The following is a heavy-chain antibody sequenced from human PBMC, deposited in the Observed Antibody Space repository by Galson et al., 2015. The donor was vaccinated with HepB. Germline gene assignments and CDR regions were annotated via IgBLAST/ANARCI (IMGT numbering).Heavy chain of an antibody. J-gene: IGHJ6*02. CDR1: GFTFSDYY. CDR3: ARSEYCSGASCYTGGYYYYEMDV. V-gene: IGHV3-11*06. D-gene: IGHD2-2*02. CDR2: ISSSSSHI. Sequence: SLRLSCAASGFTFSDYYMNWIRQAPGKGLEWVTYISSSSSHINYADSVKGRFTISRDNAKNSLYLQMNSLRAEDTAVYYCARSEYCSGASCYTGGYYYYEMDVWGQGTTVTVSS.